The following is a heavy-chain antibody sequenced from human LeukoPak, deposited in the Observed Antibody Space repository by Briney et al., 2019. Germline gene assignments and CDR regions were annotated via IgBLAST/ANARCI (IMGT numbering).Heavy chain of an antibody. Sequence: GGSLRLSCAASGFIFSNYALHWVRQAPGKGLEYISIVSSNGGSTYYASSVKGRFTISRDNSKNTLFLQMNSLRAEDTAVYYCAKVGLTVTTILDYFDYWGQGTLVTVSS. J-gene: IGHJ4*02. CDR2: VSSNGGST. D-gene: IGHD4-11*01. CDR1: GFIFSNYA. V-gene: IGHV3-64*01. CDR3: AKVGLTVTTILDYFDY.